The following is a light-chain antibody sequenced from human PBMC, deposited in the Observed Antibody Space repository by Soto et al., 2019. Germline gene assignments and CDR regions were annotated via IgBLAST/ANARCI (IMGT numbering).Light chain of an antibody. CDR3: QQRSNWSLFT. CDR2: DAY. CDR1: QSVSSY. Sequence: EIVLTQSPATLSLSPGERPNLSCRASQSVSSYLAWYQQKPGQAPRLLIYDAYNRATGIPARFSGSGSGTDFTLTISSLEPEDFAVYYCQQRSNWSLFTFGPGTKVDIK. J-gene: IGKJ3*01. V-gene: IGKV3-11*01.